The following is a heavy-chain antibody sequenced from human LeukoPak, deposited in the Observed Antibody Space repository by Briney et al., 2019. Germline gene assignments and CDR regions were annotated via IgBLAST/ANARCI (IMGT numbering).Heavy chain of an antibody. CDR3: AKPLRVGGSGSYYPFDY. Sequence: GGSLRLSCAASGFTFSNYAMTWVRQAPGKGLEWVSGISGSGGSTNYADSVRGRFTISRDNSKNTLYLQMNSLRAEDTAVYYCAKPLRVGGSGSYYPFDYWGQGTLVTVSS. J-gene: IGHJ4*02. V-gene: IGHV3-23*01. CDR1: GFTFSNYA. D-gene: IGHD3-10*01. CDR2: ISGSGGST.